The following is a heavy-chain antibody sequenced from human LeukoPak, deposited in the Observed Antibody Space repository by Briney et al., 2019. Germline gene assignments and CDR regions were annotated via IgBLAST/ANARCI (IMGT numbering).Heavy chain of an antibody. J-gene: IGHJ5*02. V-gene: IGHV3-30*03. Sequence: GGSLRLSCAASGFTFSSYGMHWVRQAPGKGLEWVAVISYDGSNKYYADSVKGRFTISRDNSKNTLYLQMNSLRAEDTAVYYCARENDYYDSSGINHWGQGTLVTVSS. CDR2: ISYDGSNK. CDR3: ARENDYYDSSGINH. CDR1: GFTFSSYG. D-gene: IGHD3-22*01.